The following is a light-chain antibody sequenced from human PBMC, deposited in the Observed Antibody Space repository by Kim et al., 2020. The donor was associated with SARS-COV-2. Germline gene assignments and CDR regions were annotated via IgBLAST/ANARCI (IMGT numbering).Light chain of an antibody. J-gene: IGLJ2*01. Sequence: APVQTASITCGGDNIRYRSVHWYQQRPGQAPVLVVYDDSARPSGIPERFSGPNSGNTATLTISRVEPGDEADFYCQVWDSDSEVGFGGGTQLTVL. V-gene: IGLV3-21*02. CDR3: QVWDSDSEVG. CDR2: DDS. CDR1: NIRYRS.